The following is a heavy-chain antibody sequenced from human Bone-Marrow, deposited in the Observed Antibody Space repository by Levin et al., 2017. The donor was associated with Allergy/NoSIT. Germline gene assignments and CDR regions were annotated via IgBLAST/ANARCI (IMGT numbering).Heavy chain of an antibody. V-gene: IGHV2-5*02. Sequence: SGPTLVKPTQTLTLTCTFSGFSLSPSGVGVDWIRQSPGKALEWLALIYWDDDKRYSPSLKTRLTITKDISKNQVVLTMTNMDPSDTATYYCARRSGSLLPTRGWLEPWGQGILFPVSS. D-gene: IGHD1-26*01. CDR3: ARRSGSLLPTRGWLEP. J-gene: IGHJ5*02. CDR2: IYWDDDK. CDR1: GFSLSPSGVG.